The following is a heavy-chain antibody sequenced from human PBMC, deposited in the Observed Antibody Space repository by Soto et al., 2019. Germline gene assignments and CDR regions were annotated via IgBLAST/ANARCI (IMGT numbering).Heavy chain of an antibody. V-gene: IGHV1-18*01. J-gene: IGHJ4*02. CDR2: ISAYNGNT. D-gene: IGHD3-16*01. Sequence: GASVKVSCKASGYTFTNFGISWVRQAPVQGLEWMGWISAYNGNTNYAQNFQGRVTMTTDTSTSAAYMELRSLRSDDTAVYYCTRGGTQIDYWGQGTLVTVSS. CDR3: TRGGTQIDY. CDR1: GYTFTNFG.